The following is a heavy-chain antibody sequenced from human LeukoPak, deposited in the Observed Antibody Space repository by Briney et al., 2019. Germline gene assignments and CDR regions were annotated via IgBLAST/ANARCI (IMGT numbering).Heavy chain of an antibody. CDR3: ARVGRGDGYNIVTDY. CDR2: INPSGGST. CDR1: GYTFTSYY. D-gene: IGHD5-24*01. V-gene: IGHV1-46*01. J-gene: IGHJ4*02. Sequence: ASVKVSCKASGYTFTSYYMHWVRQAPGQGLEWMGIINPSGGSTSYAQKFQGRVTMTRDTSTSTVYMELSSLRSEDTAVYYCARVGRGDGYNIVTDYWGQGTLATVSS.